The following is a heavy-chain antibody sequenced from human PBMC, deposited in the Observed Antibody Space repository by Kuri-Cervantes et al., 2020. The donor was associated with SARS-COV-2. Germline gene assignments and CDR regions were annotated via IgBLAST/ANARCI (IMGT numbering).Heavy chain of an antibody. CDR3: ARVYGDYYDSSGYSVGNAFDI. Sequence: SVKVSCKASGGTFSSYAISWVRQAPGQGLEWMGGIIPIFGTANYAQKFQGRVTITADKSTSTAYMELRSLRSDDTAVYYCARVYGDYYDSSGYSVGNAFDIWGQGTMVTVSS. CDR1: GGTFSSYA. CDR2: IIPIFGTA. D-gene: IGHD3-22*01. V-gene: IGHV1-69*06. J-gene: IGHJ3*02.